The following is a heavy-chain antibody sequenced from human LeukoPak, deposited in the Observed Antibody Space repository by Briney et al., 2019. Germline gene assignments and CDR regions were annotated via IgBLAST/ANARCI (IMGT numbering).Heavy chain of an antibody. CDR2: ISGSGGDT. J-gene: IGHJ3*02. CDR3: ARDSHKFDSSGYYPDAFDI. V-gene: IGHV3-23*01. CDR1: GFTFNRAA. Sequence: SGGSLRLSCAGSGFTFNRAAMSWVRQAPGKGLEWVSGISGSGGDTYYSDSVKGRFTISRDNAKKSLYLQMHSLRAEDTAVYYCARDSHKFDSSGYYPDAFDIWGQGTMVTVSS. D-gene: IGHD3-22*01.